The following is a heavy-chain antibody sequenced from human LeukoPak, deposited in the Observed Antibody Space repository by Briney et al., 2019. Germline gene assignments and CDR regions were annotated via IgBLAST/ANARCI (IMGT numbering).Heavy chain of an antibody. D-gene: IGHD1-26*01. V-gene: IGHV5-51*01. CDR1: GYSFSSYW. CDR2: IYPGDSDI. CDR3: ARSGNYGGYFQH. Sequence: GESLKVSCKGSGYSFSSYWIGWVRQMPGRGLEWMGIIYPGDSDIRYSPSFQGQVTISADKSITTAYLQWSSLKASDTAIYYCARSGNYGGYFQHWGQGSLVTVSS. J-gene: IGHJ1*01.